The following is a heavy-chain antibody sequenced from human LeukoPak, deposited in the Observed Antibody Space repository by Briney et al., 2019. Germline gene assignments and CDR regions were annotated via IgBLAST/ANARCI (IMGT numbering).Heavy chain of an antibody. J-gene: IGHJ4*02. CDR2: IYSGGST. CDR3: ATYSSSWYCFDY. Sequence: GGSLRLSCAASGFTVSSNYMSWVRQAPGKGLEWVSVIYSGGSTYYADSVKGRFTISRDNSKNTLYLQMNSLRAEDTAVYYCATYSSSWYCFDYWGQGTLVTVSS. D-gene: IGHD6-13*01. V-gene: IGHV3-53*01. CDR1: GFTVSSNY.